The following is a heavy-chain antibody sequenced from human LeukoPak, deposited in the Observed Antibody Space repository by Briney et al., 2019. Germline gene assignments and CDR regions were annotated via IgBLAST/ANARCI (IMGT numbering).Heavy chain of an antibody. CDR3: ARQMDTAMVISLDY. J-gene: IGHJ4*02. D-gene: IGHD5-18*01. Sequence: VESLKISRQGSGYSLTSYWIGWVRPMPGKGLGWMGIIYPGDSDTRYSPSFQGQVTISADKPISTAYLQWSSLKASDTAMYYCARQMDTAMVISLDYWGQGTLVTVSS. V-gene: IGHV5-51*01. CDR1: GYSLTSYW. CDR2: IYPGDSDT.